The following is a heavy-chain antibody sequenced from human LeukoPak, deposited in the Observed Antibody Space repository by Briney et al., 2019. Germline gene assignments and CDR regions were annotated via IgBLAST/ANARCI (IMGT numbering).Heavy chain of an antibody. J-gene: IGHJ6*02. CDR1: GFTFSSYA. Sequence: GGSLRLSCAASGFTFSSYAMHWVRQAPGKGLEWVAVISYDGSNKYYADSVKGRFTISRDNAKNSLYLQMNSLRAEDTAVYYCARDKGEDYDILTGYGMDVWGQGTTVTVSS. V-gene: IGHV3-30-3*01. CDR2: ISYDGSNK. CDR3: ARDKGEDYDILTGYGMDV. D-gene: IGHD3-9*01.